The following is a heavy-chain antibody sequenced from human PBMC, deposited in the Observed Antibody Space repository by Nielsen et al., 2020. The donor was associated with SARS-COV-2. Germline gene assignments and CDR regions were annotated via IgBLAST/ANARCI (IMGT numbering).Heavy chain of an antibody. CDR1: GASISTSNW. V-gene: IGHV4-4*02. CDR3: ARSYGDYVPFDY. J-gene: IGHJ4*02. CDR2: IYHSGST. Sequence: SETLSLTCVVSGASISTSNWWSWVRQPPGKGLEWIGEIYHSGSTNYNPSLKSRVTISVDKSKNQFSLKLSSVTAADTAVYYCARSYGDYVPFDYWGQGTLVTVSS. D-gene: IGHD4-17*01.